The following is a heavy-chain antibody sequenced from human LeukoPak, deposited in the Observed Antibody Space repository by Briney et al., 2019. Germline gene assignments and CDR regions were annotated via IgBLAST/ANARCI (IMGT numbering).Heavy chain of an antibody. CDR1: GSTFSSYD. CDR2: ISGSGGNT. V-gene: IGHV3-23*01. D-gene: IGHD3-10*01. Sequence: GGSLRLSCAASGSTFSSYDMTWVRQAPGKGLEWVSTISGSGGNTYYTDSVRGRFTISRDNSKNTLYMQMNSLRAEDTAVYYCAKRYFGSGSYVFDYWGQGTLVTVSS. J-gene: IGHJ4*02. CDR3: AKRYFGSGSYVFDY.